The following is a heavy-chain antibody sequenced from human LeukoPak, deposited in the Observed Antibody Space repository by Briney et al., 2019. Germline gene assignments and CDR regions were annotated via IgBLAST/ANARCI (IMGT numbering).Heavy chain of an antibody. CDR2: INQDGSEK. Sequence: GGALTLSCAASGCTFSSYRLYWVRPAPARGLEGVANINQDGSEKYYVDSVNERLTISIDNPNNALYLPMNNLTNADTAVYYCSRVVKTAVWQAFDIWGQGTMVTVSS. CDR1: GCTFSSYR. J-gene: IGHJ3*02. V-gene: IGHV3-7*03. D-gene: IGHD3-22*01. CDR3: SRVVKTAVWQAFDI.